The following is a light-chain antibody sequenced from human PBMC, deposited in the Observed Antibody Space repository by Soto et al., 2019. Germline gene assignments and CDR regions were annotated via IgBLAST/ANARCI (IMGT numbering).Light chain of an antibody. CDR1: QSLLHSNGYNY. J-gene: IGKJ3*01. V-gene: IGKV2-28*01. CDR3: MQALPTGVFT. Sequence: DIVMTQSPLSLPVTPGEPASISCRSSQSLLHSNGYNYLDWYLQKPGQSPHLLIYLGSNRASGGPDRVSGSGSGTDFTLKISRGEAEDVVVYYYMQALPTGVFTFGPGTKVDIK. CDR2: LGS.